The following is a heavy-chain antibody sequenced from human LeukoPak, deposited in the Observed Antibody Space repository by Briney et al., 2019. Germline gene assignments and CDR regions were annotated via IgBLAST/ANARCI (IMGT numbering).Heavy chain of an antibody. CDR1: GFTFGDYA. D-gene: IGHD5-18*01. CDR2: IRSKAYGGTT. V-gene: IGHV3-49*03. J-gene: IGHJ6*02. CDR3: TRELDTAMVAVFYHGMDV. Sequence: GGSLRLSCTASGFTFGDYAMSWFRQAPGKGLEWVGFIRSKAYGGTTEYAASVKGRFTISRDDSKSIAYLQMNSLKTEDTAVYYCTRELDTAMVAVFYHGMDVWGQGTTVTVSS.